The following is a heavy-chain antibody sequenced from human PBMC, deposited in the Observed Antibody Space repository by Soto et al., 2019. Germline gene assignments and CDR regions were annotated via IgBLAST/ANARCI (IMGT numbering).Heavy chain of an antibody. CDR1: GFTFSSYG. CDR3: ARGGSSSSATFDY. Sequence: ESGGGVVQPGRSLRLSCAASGFTFSSYGMHWVRQAPGKGLEWVAVIWYDGSNKYYADSVKGRFTISRDNSKNTLYLQMNSLRAEDTAVYYCARGGSSSSATFDYWGQGTLVTVSS. D-gene: IGHD6-13*01. J-gene: IGHJ4*02. V-gene: IGHV3-33*01. CDR2: IWYDGSNK.